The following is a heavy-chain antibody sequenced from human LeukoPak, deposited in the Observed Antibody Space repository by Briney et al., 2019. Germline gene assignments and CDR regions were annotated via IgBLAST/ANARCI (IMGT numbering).Heavy chain of an antibody. CDR2: IYYSGST. D-gene: IGHD3-16*01. J-gene: IGHJ4*02. CDR1: GYSISTNNY. CDR3: ARGNYDYVWGGIDY. V-gene: IGHV4-38-2*02. Sequence: PSETLSLTCTVSGYSISTNNYWGWIRQPPGKGLGWIGSIYYSGSTYYNPSLKIRVTISVDTSKNQFSLKLSSVTAADTAVYYCARGNYDYVWGGIDYWGQGTLVTVSS.